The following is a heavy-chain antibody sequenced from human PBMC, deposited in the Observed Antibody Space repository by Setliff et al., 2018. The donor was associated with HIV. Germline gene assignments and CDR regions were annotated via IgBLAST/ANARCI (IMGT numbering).Heavy chain of an antibody. CDR3: AKDGDYSNWDYDAFDI. V-gene: IGHV1-18*01. CDR1: GYTFTSYG. CDR2: ISAYNGNT. Sequence: ASVKVSCKASGYTFTSYGISWVRQAPGQGLEWMGWISAYNGNTNYAQKLQGRVTMTTDTSTSIAYMDLQMNSLRAEDTAVYYCAKDGDYSNWDYDAFDIWGQGTMVTVSS. J-gene: IGHJ3*02. D-gene: IGHD1-7*01.